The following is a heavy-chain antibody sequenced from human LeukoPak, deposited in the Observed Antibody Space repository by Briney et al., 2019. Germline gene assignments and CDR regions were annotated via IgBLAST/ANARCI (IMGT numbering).Heavy chain of an antibody. D-gene: IGHD2-15*01. V-gene: IGHV1-8*01. CDR2: MNPNSGNT. CDR3: ATTSSSPRDYYYYNGMDV. Sequence: ASVKVSCKASGYTFTSYDINWVRQATGQGLEWMGWMNPNSGNTGYAQKFRGRATTTRNTSTSTAYMELSSVRSDDTAVYYCATTSSSPRDYYYYNGMDVSGQGTTVTVSS. J-gene: IGHJ6*02. CDR1: GYTFTSYD.